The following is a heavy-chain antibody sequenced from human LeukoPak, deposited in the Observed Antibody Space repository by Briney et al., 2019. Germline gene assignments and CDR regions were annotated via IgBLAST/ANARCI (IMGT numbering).Heavy chain of an antibody. Sequence: KSSETLSLTCTVSGGSISTSSYYWGWIRQPPGKGLEWIASIHYFGTTYYNPSLKSRVTISVDTSKNHFSLKLSSVTAADTAVYYCARGPTYQPIDYWGQGTLVTVSS. V-gene: IGHV4-39*02. D-gene: IGHD2-2*01. J-gene: IGHJ4*02. CDR3: ARGPTYQPIDY. CDR2: IHYFGTT. CDR1: GGSISTSSYY.